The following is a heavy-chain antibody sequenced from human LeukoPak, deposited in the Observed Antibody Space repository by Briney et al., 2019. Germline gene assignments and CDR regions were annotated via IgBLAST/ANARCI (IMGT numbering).Heavy chain of an antibody. CDR3: ARDRAVPAAEEFDP. V-gene: IGHV4-30-2*01. CDR2: ISHSGGT. CDR1: GGSISSADYY. J-gene: IGHJ5*02. Sequence: SETLSLTCTVSGGSISSADYYWTWIRQPPGRGLEWIGYISHSGGTYYNSSLLSRVTISADTSKNQFFLTLGSVTAADTAVYYCARDRAVPAAEEFDPWGQGTLVTVSS. D-gene: IGHD2-2*01.